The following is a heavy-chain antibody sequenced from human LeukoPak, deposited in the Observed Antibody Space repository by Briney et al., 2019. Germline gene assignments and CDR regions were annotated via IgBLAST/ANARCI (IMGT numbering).Heavy chain of an antibody. V-gene: IGHV4-59*08. Sequence: SETLSLTCTVSGGSISSYYWSWIRQPPGKGLGWIGYIYYSGSTNYNPSLKSRVTISVDTSKNQFSLKLSSVTAADTAVYYCARHSASDYYDNSGSFDYWGQGTLVTVSS. CDR3: ARHSASDYYDNSGSFDY. CDR2: IYYSGST. J-gene: IGHJ4*02. CDR1: GGSISSYY. D-gene: IGHD3-22*01.